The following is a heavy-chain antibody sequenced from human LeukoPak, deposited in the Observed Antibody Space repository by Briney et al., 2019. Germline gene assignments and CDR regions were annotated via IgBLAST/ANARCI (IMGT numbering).Heavy chain of an antibody. V-gene: IGHV4-34*01. CDR2: INHSGST. J-gene: IGHJ6*03. Sequence: SETLSLTCAVYGGSFSGYYWSWIRQPPGKGLEWIGEINHSGSTNYNPSLKSRVTISVDTSKNQFSLKLSSVTAADTAVYYCAGREVHPTGYYSFYYYYMDVWGKGTTVTVSS. CDR1: GGSFSGYY. D-gene: IGHD3-9*01. CDR3: AGREVHPTGYYSFYYYYMDV.